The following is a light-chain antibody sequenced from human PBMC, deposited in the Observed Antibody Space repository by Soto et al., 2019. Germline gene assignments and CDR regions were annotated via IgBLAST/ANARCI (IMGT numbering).Light chain of an antibody. CDR2: DAS. Sequence: DIQMPQSPASLSASVGVRVTITCQASQDISNYLNWYQQKPGKAPKLLIYDASNLETGVPSRFSGSGSGTDFTFTISSLQPEDIATYYCQQYDNLPLTFGPGTKVDIK. CDR3: QQYDNLPLT. V-gene: IGKV1-33*01. CDR1: QDISNY. J-gene: IGKJ3*01.